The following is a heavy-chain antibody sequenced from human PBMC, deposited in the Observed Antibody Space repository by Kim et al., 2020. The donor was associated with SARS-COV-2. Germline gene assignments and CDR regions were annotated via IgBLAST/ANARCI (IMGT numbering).Heavy chain of an antibody. J-gene: IGHJ3*02. V-gene: IGHV3-11*06. Sequence: DSVKGRFTISRDNAKNTVFLQMNSLRDGDTAVDFCVRGRNYYESCGFCPDMWGQGTKVTVSS. D-gene: IGHD3-22*01. CDR3: VRGRNYYESCGFCPDM.